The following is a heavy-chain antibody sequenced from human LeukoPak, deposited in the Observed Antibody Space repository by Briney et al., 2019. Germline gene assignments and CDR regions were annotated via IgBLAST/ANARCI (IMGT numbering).Heavy chain of an antibody. D-gene: IGHD3-22*01. CDR3: ASNYYDSGGYYNLDAFNI. V-gene: IGHV3-48*03. CDR2: ISSSGTTL. CDR1: GFTFSSYE. J-gene: IGHJ3*02. Sequence: GGSLRLSCAASGFTFSSYEMNWVRQAPGKGLEWVSYISSSGTTLYYADSVKGRFTTSRDNAKNSLYLQMNSLRAEDTAVYYCASNYYDSGGYYNLDAFNIWGQGTMVTVSS.